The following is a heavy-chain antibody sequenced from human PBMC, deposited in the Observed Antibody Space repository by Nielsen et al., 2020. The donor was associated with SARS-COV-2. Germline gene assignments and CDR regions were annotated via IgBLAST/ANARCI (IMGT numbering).Heavy chain of an antibody. CDR3: ARARATIFGLVMSYGMDV. V-gene: IGHV1-2*06. J-gene: IGHJ6*02. D-gene: IGHD3/OR15-3a*01. Sequence: SVKVSCNASAYTFPGYSLPWVRQAPGHGLAWMGRINPYSGGTNYAQKFQGTVTMTSDASISTVYMELTSDDTAVYYCARARATIFGLVMSYGMDVWGQGTTVAVSS. CDR2: INPYSGGT. CDR1: AYTFPGYS.